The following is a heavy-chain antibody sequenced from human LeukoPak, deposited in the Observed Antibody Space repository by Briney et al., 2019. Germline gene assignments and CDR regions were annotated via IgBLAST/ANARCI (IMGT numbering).Heavy chain of an antibody. D-gene: IGHD6-13*01. V-gene: IGHV4-39*07. CDR2: FYYSWST. Sequence: SETLSLTCTVSGDSISSGGYYWGWIRQPPGKGLEWIGSFYYSWSTYYNPSLKSRVTISVDTSKNQFSLKLTSVTAADTAVYYCARDGGGVAAAELPNWFDPWGQGILVTVSS. CDR1: GDSISSGGYY. J-gene: IGHJ5*02. CDR3: ARDGGGVAAAELPNWFDP.